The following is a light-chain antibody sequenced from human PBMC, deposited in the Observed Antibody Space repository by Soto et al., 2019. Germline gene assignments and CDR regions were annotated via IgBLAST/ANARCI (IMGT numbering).Light chain of an antibody. Sequence: DIQMTQSPSTLSASVGDRVTITCRASQIINGWLAWYQQKPGKAPKLLIYKASSLESGVPSRFSGSGSGTEFPLTISSRQPDDFATYYCQQYNHYSTFGQGTKVEVK. CDR1: QIINGW. J-gene: IGKJ1*01. CDR2: KAS. V-gene: IGKV1-5*03. CDR3: QQYNHYST.